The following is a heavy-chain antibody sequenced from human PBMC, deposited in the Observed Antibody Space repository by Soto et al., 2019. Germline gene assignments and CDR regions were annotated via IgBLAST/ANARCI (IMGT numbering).Heavy chain of an antibody. CDR2: ISSSSSYI. D-gene: IGHD3-3*01. CDR3: ARGRYDFWSGYYFYYMAV. CDR1: GFTFSSYS. J-gene: IGHJ6*03. V-gene: IGHV3-21*01. Sequence: EVQLVESGGGLVKPGGSLRLSCAASGFTFSSYSMNWVRQAPGKGLECVSSISSSSSYIYYADSVKGRFTISRDNAKNSLYLQMNSLRAEDTAVYYCARGRYDFWSGYYFYYMAVWGKGTTVTVS.